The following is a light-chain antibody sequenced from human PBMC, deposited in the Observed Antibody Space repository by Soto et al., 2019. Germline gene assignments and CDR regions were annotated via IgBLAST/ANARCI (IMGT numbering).Light chain of an antibody. J-gene: IGKJ2*01. CDR3: QQYNNWPPMYT. V-gene: IGKV3-15*01. Sequence: EIVMTQSPATLSVSPGERATLSCRASQSFSSNLAWYQQKPGQAPRLLIYGASTRATGIPARFSGSGSGTEFTLTISSLQSEDFAVYYCQQYNNWPPMYTFGQGTKLEI. CDR1: QSFSSN. CDR2: GAS.